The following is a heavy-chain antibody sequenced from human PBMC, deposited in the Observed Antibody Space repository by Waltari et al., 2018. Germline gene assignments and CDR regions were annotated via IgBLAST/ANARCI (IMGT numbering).Heavy chain of an antibody. CDR2: ISWDGGST. J-gene: IGHJ4*02. CDR1: GFTFDDYT. D-gene: IGHD3-22*01. Sequence: EVQLVESGGVVVQPGGSLRLSCAASGFTFDDYTMHWVRQAPGKGLEWVSLISWDGGSTYYADSVKGRFTISRDNSKNSLYLQMNSLRTEDTALYYCAKDSNGWVDSSGYYFDYWGQGTLVTVSS. CDR3: AKDSNGWVDSSGYYFDY. V-gene: IGHV3-43*01.